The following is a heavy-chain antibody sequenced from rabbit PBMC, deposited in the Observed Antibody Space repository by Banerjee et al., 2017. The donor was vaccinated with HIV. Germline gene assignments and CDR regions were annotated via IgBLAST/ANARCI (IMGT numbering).Heavy chain of an antibody. CDR1: GFTLSSYW. J-gene: IGHJ2*01. Sequence: QQQLVESGGGLVKPGASLTLSCKASGFTLSSYWMWWVRQAPGKGLELIGAVSGGVVGSTYYVNWAKGRFTISKASSTTLTLQMTSLTAADTATYFCARRTTSSNDYRGAFDPWGQGTLVTVS. D-gene: IGHD1-1*01. CDR3: ARRTTSSNDYRGAFDP. CDR2: VSGGVVGST. V-gene: IGHV1S45*01.